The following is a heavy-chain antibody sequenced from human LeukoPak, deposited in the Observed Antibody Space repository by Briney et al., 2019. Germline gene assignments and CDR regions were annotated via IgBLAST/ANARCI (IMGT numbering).Heavy chain of an antibody. D-gene: IGHD3-16*01. CDR2: INHNGNVN. Sequence: GGSLRLSCAASGFTFRNFWMNWARQTPGKGLEWVASINHNGNVNYYVDSVKGRFTISRDNAKNSLYLQMSNLRAEDTAVYFCARGGGLDVWGQGATVTVSS. CDR3: ARGGGLDV. J-gene: IGHJ6*02. V-gene: IGHV3-7*03. CDR1: GFTFRNFW.